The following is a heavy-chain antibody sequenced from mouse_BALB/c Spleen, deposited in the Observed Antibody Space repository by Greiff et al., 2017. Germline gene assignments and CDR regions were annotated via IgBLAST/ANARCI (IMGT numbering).Heavy chain of an antibody. Sequence: VQLQQSGAELVKPGASVKLSCTASGFNIKDTYMHWVKQRPEQGLEWIGRIDPANGNTKYDPKFQGKATITADTSSNTAYLQLSSLTSEDTAVYYCAGSYDDCTYACWGQGGLETVSA. V-gene: IGHV14-3*02. CDR2: IDPANGNT. CDR3: AGSYDDCTYAC. CDR1: GFNIKDTY. D-gene: IGHD2-3*01. J-gene: IGHJ3*01.